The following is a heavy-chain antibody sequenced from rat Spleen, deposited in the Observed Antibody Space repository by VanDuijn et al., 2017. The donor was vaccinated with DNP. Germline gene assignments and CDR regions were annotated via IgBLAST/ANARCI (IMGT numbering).Heavy chain of an antibody. CDR1: GFSLTSYS. CDR2: MWYDGDT. Sequence: QVQLKESGPGLVQPSETLSLTCTVSGFSLTSYSVSWVRQPSGKGPEWMGRMWYDGDTTYNSVLKSRLSITRDTSKSQVFLEMNSLQTEDTAFYLCTGVDSYPGLPFEYWGQGVMVTVSS. CDR3: TGVDSYPGLPFEY. D-gene: IGHD1-4*01. J-gene: IGHJ2*01. V-gene: IGHV2-15*01.